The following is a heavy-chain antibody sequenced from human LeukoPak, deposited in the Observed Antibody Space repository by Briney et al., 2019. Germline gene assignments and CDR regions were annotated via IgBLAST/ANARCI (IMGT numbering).Heavy chain of an antibody. V-gene: IGHV4-59*01. J-gene: IGHJ5*02. CDR2: IYYSGST. CDR3: ARVRYCSGGSCYSGGWFDP. D-gene: IGHD2-15*01. CDR1: GGSISSYY. Sequence: SETLSPTCTVSGGSISSYYWSWIRQPPGKGLEWIGYIYYSGSTNYNPSLKSRVTISVDTSKNQFSLKLSSVTAADTAVYCCARVRYCSGGSCYSGGWFDPWGQGTLVTVSS.